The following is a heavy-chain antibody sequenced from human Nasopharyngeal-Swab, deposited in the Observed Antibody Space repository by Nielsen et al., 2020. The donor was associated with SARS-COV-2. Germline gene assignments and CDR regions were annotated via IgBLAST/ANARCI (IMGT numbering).Heavy chain of an antibody. Sequence: ASVKASCKASGYTFTGYYMHWVRQAPGQGLEWMGWINPNSGGTNYAQKFQGRVTMTRDTSISTAYMELSRLRSDDTAVYYCARDQTISSNAFDIWGQGTMVTVSS. CDR1: GYTFTGYY. V-gene: IGHV1-2*02. J-gene: IGHJ3*02. D-gene: IGHD2-2*01. CDR2: INPNSGGT. CDR3: ARDQTISSNAFDI.